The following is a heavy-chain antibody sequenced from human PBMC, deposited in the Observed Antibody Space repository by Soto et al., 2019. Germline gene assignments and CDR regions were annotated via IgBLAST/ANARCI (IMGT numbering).Heavy chain of an antibody. D-gene: IGHD4-17*01. CDR2: TSHDGSNK. Sequence: QEQLVESGGGVVQPGTSLRLSCAASGFTFSSYGMHWVRQAPGKGLEWVAVTSHDGSNKFYADSVKGRFSISRDDSKNTLFLQMNSLRTEDTAVYYCAKDRRYYGDSLVNNYFDPLGQGTLVTVSS. V-gene: IGHV3-30*18. J-gene: IGHJ5*02. CDR3: AKDRRYYGDSLVNNYFDP. CDR1: GFTFSSYG.